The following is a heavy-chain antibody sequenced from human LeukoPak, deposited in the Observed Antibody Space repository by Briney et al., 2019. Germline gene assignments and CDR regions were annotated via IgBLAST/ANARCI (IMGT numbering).Heavy chain of an antibody. J-gene: IGHJ4*02. V-gene: IGHV3-23*01. CDR3: VKGGSSNWFATRFDY. Sequence: GGSLRLACAASGFTFSNYATSWVRQAPGKGLEWVSAISGSGGSTYYADSVKGRFTISRDTSKNALFLQMSSLRAEDTAVYYCVKGGSSNWFATRFDYWGQGTVVTVSS. CDR1: GFTFSNYA. D-gene: IGHD6-13*01. CDR2: ISGSGGST.